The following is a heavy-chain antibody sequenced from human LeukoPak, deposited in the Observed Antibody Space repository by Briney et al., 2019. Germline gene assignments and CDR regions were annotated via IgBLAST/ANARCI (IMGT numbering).Heavy chain of an antibody. CDR2: IYYSGST. D-gene: IGHD3-3*01. J-gene: IGHJ5*02. V-gene: IGHV4-59*01. CDR3: ARGFYGFWSGYYNRNWFDP. CDR1: GGSISSYY. Sequence: SETLSLTCTVSGGSISSYYWSWIRQPPGKGLEWIGYIYYSGSTNYNPSLKSRVTISVDMSKNQFSLKLSSVTAADTAVYYCARGFYGFWSGYYNRNWFDPWGQGTLVTVSS.